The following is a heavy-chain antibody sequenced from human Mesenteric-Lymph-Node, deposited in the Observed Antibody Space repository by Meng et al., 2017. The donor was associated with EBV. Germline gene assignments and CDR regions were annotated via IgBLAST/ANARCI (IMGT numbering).Heavy chain of an antibody. CDR3: ARDPLLVRGAFPPDY. CDR1: GGTFGIYA. Sequence: QVRRGQSGGEVQKPGASVKVSCKASGGTFGIYAISWVRQAPGQGLEWMGGIIPIFGTANYAQKFQGRVTITRDTSASTVYMELTSLRSEDTAVYYCARDPLLVRGAFPPDYWGQGTLVTVSS. J-gene: IGHJ4*02. V-gene: IGHV1-69*06. D-gene: IGHD3-10*01. CDR2: IIPIFGTA.